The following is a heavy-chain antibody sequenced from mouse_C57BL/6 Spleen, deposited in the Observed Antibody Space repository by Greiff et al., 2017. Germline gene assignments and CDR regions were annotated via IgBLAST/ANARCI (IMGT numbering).Heavy chain of an antibody. V-gene: IGHV1-54*01. Sequence: VQLQQSGAELVRPGTSVKVSCKASGYAFTNYLIEWVQQRPGQGLEWIGVINPGSGGTNYNEKLKGKATLTADKASSTAYMQLSSLTSEDSAVYFCARGYYGRSYYFDYWGQGTTLTVSS. D-gene: IGHD1-1*01. J-gene: IGHJ2*01. CDR2: INPGSGGT. CDR3: ARGYYGRSYYFDY. CDR1: GYAFTNYL.